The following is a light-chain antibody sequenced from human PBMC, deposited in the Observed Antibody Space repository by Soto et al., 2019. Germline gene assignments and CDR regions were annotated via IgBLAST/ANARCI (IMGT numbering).Light chain of an antibody. CDR3: QSTDSSHKAVI. V-gene: IGLV3-25*03. Sequence: SYELRQPPSVSVSPGQTARISCSGDALPKHFVYWYQQKPVQAPVLVIYKDTERPSGIPERFSGSSSGTTVTLTISGVREEADADYSCQSTDSSHKAVIFAGWTKLTV. CDR1: ALPKHF. CDR2: KDT. J-gene: IGLJ2*01.